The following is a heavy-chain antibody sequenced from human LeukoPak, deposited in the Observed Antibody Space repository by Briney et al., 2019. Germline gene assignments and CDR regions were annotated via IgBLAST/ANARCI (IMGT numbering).Heavy chain of an antibody. V-gene: IGHV1-2*02. Sequence: ASVKVSCKASGYTFTGDYMRWVRHAPEQGLEWMGWINPNSGGTNYAQKLQVRVSMTRDTYMSTACMELSRLRSDDTGVENCARDKWGPGWYDPWGQGNLVTVSS. CDR3: ARDKWGPGWYDP. CDR1: GYTFTGDY. CDR2: INPNSGGT. D-gene: IGHD7-27*01. J-gene: IGHJ5*02.